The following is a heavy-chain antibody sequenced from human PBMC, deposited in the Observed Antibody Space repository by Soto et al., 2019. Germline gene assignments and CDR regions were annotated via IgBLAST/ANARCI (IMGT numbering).Heavy chain of an antibody. CDR2: ISGSAGTT. CDR1: GFIFASYA. V-gene: IGHV3-23*01. CDR3: AKNGPAYAGAFDS. J-gene: IGHJ4*03. Sequence: GGSLRLSCSASGFIFASYAMSWVRQAPGKGLEWVSVISGSAGTTDYAGSVTGRFTISRDNSKNTLYLHMNSLKGEDTAVYYCAKNGPAYAGAFDSWGQRTLVTVSS. D-gene: IGHD3-9*01.